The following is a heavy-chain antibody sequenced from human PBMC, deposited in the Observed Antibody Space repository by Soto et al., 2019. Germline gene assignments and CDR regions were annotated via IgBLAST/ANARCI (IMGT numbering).Heavy chain of an antibody. V-gene: IGHV1-2*04. CDR2: INPNVGVT. D-gene: IGHD5-12*01. Sequence: QVQLVQSGAEVKKPGASVTVSCRSSGDTFNDYYIHWVRQAPGQGLEWMGWINPNVGVTKYAQKFQCWVTMTRDTSIRTVYMQLSRLRSDDTAVYYCARESGGATATLDYYYFYMDVWGTGTTVTVSS. J-gene: IGHJ6*03. CDR3: ARESGGATATLDYYYFYMDV. CDR1: GDTFNDYY.